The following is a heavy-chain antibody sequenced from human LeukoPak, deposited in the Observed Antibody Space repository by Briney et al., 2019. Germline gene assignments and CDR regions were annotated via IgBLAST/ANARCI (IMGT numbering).Heavy chain of an antibody. Sequence: PGGSLRLSCAASGFTFSSYGMHWVRQAPGKGLEWVAFIRYDGSNKYYADSVKGRFTISRDNSKNTLYLQMNSLRAEDTAVYYCARVAMIVAKPYDNWGQGTLVTVSS. J-gene: IGHJ4*02. V-gene: IGHV3-30*02. CDR3: ARVAMIVAKPYDN. CDR1: GFTFSSYG. D-gene: IGHD3-22*01. CDR2: IRYDGSNK.